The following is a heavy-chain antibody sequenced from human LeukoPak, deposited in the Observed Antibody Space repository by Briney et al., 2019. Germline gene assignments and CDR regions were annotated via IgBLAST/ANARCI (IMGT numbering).Heavy chain of an antibody. CDR2: INSDGSKR. J-gene: IGHJ4*02. Sequence: PGGSLRFSSAASRFTIRAYWMHRGRQAPGKGLVWISSINSDGSKRDYAGSVKGRFTISRDNAKNTVYLQMNSLRVEDTAVYYCARGYDFWGQGTLVTVSS. D-gene: IGHD5-18*01. CDR3: ARGYDF. CDR1: RFTIRAYW. V-gene: IGHV3-74*01.